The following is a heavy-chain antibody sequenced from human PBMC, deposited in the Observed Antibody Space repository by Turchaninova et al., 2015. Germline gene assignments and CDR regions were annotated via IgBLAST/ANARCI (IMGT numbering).Heavy chain of an antibody. D-gene: IGHD4/OR15-4a*01. CDR1: GSPFTTYF. V-gene: IGHV1-46*01. CDR2: INPNDGST. J-gene: IGHJ4*02. CDR3: AREANSVDY. Sequence: QVQLVQSGAEVKKPGASVKVSCKASGSPFTTYFMHWVRQAPGKGLEWMGIINPNDGSTNYAQKFQGKVTMTRDTSTSTVYMELTSLRSEDTAVYYCAREANSVDYWGQGTLVTVSS.